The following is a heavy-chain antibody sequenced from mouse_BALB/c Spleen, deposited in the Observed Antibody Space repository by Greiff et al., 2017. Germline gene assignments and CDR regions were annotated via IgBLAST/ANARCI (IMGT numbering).Heavy chain of an antibody. CDR3: ARDRDWVFAY. CDR2: IRNKANGYTT. CDR1: GFTFTDYY. J-gene: IGHJ3*01. V-gene: IGHV7-3*02. Sequence: EVKLVESGGGLVQPGGSLRLSCATSGFTFTDYYMSWVRQPPGKALEWLGFIRNKANGYTTEYSASVKGRFTISRDNSQSILYLQMNTLRAEDSATYYCARDRDWVFAYWGQGTLVTVSA. D-gene: IGHD4-1*01.